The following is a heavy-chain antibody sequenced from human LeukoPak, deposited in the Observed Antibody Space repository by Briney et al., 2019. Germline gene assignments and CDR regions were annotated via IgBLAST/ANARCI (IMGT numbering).Heavy chain of an antibody. V-gene: IGHV3-21*01. J-gene: IGHJ4*02. CDR1: GFTFSSYS. CDR3: ARDQINSSGNKPPFDY. D-gene: IGHD1-26*01. CDR2: ISSSSSYI. Sequence: SGGSLRLSCAASGFTFSSYSMNWVRQAPGKGLEWVSSISSSSSYIYYADSVKGRFTISRDNAKNSLYLQMNSLRAEDTAVYYCARDQINSSGNKPPFDYWGRGTLVTVSS.